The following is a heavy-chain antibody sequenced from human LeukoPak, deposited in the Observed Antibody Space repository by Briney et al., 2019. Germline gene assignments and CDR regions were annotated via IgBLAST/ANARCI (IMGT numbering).Heavy chain of an antibody. D-gene: IGHD2-21*01. CDR3: ERERGPYNDFDI. J-gene: IGHJ3*02. CDR1: GFSFSNFG. V-gene: IGHV3-33*01. Sequence: PGGSLRLSCAASGFSFSNFGMHWVRQAPGKGLEWVSVIWSDGKNKFYADSVKGRFTIFRDNSKKTQDLQLNSLRAEDTALYYCERERGPYNDFDIWGQGTMVTVSS. CDR2: IWSDGKNK.